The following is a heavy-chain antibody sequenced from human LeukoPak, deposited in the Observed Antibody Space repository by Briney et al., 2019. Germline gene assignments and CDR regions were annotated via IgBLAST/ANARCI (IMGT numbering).Heavy chain of an antibody. D-gene: IGHD3-10*01. J-gene: IGHJ2*01. CDR2: IYYSGST. V-gene: IGHV4-30-4*01. Sequence: PSQTLSLTCTVSGGSISSGDYYWSWIRQPPGKGLEWIGYIYYSGSTYYNPSLKSRVTISVDTSKNQFSLKLSSVTAADTVVYYCARDRMVRGVTDWYFDLWGRGTLVTVSS. CDR3: ARDRMVRGVTDWYFDL. CDR1: GGSISSGDYY.